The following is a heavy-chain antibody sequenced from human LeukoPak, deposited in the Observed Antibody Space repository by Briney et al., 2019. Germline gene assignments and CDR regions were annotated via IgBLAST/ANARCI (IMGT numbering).Heavy chain of an antibody. CDR3: ARVPHSTDWEGHLNNWFDP. V-gene: IGHV1-69*05. J-gene: IGHJ5*02. D-gene: IGHD2/OR15-2a*01. Sequence: SVKVSCKASGGTFSSYAISWVRQAPGQGLEWMGGIIPIFGTASYAQKFQGRVTITTDESTSTAYMELSSLRSEDTAVYYCARVPHSTDWEGHLNNWFDPWGRGTLVTVSS. CDR2: IIPIFGTA. CDR1: GGTFSSYA.